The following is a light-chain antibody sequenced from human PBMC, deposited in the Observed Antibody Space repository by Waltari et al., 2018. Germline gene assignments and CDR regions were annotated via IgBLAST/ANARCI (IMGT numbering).Light chain of an antibody. CDR2: GKT. CDR1: TSNIGAGHD. CDR3: QSFDNMLSGGVV. V-gene: IGLV1-40*01. Sequence: QSVLTQPPSVSGTPGQRVTISCSGSTSNIGAGHDVHWSQHLPGTAPKLLISGKTNRPSGVPDRFPGSKSGTSASLAITGLQADDEADYFCQSFDNMLSGGVVFGGGTKLAVL. J-gene: IGLJ2*01.